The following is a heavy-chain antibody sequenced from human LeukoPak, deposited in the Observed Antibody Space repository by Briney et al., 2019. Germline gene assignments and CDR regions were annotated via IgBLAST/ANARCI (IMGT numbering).Heavy chain of an antibody. Sequence: PGRSLRLSCAASGFSFSDYALHWVRQAPGKGLEWVAVISYGRTKEYYADSVKGRFTISKDNSKNTLYLQMNSLRHEDTAVYYCARNKPITAFFGMDVWGQGTTVIVSS. CDR1: GFSFSDYA. J-gene: IGHJ6*02. CDR2: ISYGRTKE. D-gene: IGHD6-6*01. V-gene: IGHV3-30*04. CDR3: ARNKPITAFFGMDV.